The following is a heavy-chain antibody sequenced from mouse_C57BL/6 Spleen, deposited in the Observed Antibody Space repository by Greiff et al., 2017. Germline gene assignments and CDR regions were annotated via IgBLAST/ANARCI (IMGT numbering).Heavy chain of an antibody. Sequence: QVQLQQPGAELVKPGASVKLSCKASGYTFTSYWMHWVKQRPGQGLEWIGMIHPNSGSTNYNEKFKSKATLTVDKSSSTAYMQLSSLTSEDSAVXYCARSSYYYGSGEDYFDYWGQGTTLTVSS. CDR3: ARSSYYYGSGEDYFDY. V-gene: IGHV1-64*01. D-gene: IGHD1-1*01. J-gene: IGHJ2*01. CDR1: GYTFTSYW. CDR2: IHPNSGST.